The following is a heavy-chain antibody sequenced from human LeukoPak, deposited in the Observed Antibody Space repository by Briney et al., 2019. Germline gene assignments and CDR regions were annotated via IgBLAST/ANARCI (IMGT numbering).Heavy chain of an antibody. CDR3: ARLQRCYYGSEKPAYYYGMDF. J-gene: IGHJ6*04. CDR1: GYSFTSYW. V-gene: IGHV5-10-1*01. D-gene: IGHD3-10*01. CDR2: IDPSDSYT. Sequence: GESLRISCKGSGYSFTSYWISWVRQMPGKGLEWMGRIDPSDSYTNYSPSFQGHVTISADKSISTAYLQWSSLKASDTAMYYCARLQRCYYGSEKPAYYYGMDFWGKGTTVTVSS.